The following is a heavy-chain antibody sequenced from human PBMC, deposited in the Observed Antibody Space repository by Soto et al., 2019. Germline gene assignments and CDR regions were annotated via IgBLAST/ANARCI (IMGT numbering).Heavy chain of an antibody. D-gene: IGHD2-2*02. CDR1: GGSISRSSYY. J-gene: IGHJ4*02. V-gene: IGHV4-39*01. CDR3: ASPYCSSGSCYIAY. CDR2: IYYSGST. Sequence: SETLSLTCTVSGGSISRSSYYWGWIRQPPGKGLEWIGSIYYSGSTYHNPSLKSRVTISVDTSKNQFSLKLSSVTAADTAVYYCASPYCSSGSCYIAYWGQGTLVTVSS.